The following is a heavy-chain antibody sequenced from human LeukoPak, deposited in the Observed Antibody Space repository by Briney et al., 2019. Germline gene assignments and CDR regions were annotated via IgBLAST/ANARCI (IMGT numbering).Heavy chain of an antibody. CDR2: IIPIFGTA. Sequence: ASVTVSCKASGGTFISYAISWVRQAPGQGLEWMGGIIPIFGTANYAQKFQGRVTITADESTSTAYMELSSLRSEDTAVYYCAREGAVGDILTGYFDYWGQGTLVTVSS. CDR1: GGTFISYA. V-gene: IGHV1-69*01. CDR3: AREGAVGDILTGYFDY. J-gene: IGHJ4*02. D-gene: IGHD3-9*01.